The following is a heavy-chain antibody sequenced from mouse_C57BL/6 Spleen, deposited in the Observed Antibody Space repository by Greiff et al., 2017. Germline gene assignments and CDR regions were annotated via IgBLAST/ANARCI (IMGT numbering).Heavy chain of an antibody. CDR2: IYPGDGDT. V-gene: IGHV1-82*01. CDR3: ARRWVGGYFDY. J-gene: IGHJ2*01. D-gene: IGHD2-3*01. Sequence: VVESGPELVKPGASVKISCKASGYAFSSSWMNWVTQRPGKGLEWIGRIYPGDGDTNYNGKLKGKATLTADKSSSTAYMQLSSLTSEDSAVYFCARRWVGGYFDYWGQGTTLTVSS. CDR1: GYAFSSSW.